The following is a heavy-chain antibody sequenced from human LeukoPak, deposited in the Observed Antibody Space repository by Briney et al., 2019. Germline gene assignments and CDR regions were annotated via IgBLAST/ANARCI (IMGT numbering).Heavy chain of an antibody. D-gene: IGHD5-24*01. CDR1: GFTFSSYW. CDR3: ARDMVEMATKLAYYMDV. Sequence: PGGSLRLSCAASGFTFSSYWMSWVRQAPGKGLEWVANIKQDGSEKYYVDSVKGRFTISRDNAKNSLYLQMNSLRAEDTAVYYCARDMVEMATKLAYYMDVWGKGTTVTVSS. CDR2: IKQDGSEK. V-gene: IGHV3-7*01. J-gene: IGHJ6*03.